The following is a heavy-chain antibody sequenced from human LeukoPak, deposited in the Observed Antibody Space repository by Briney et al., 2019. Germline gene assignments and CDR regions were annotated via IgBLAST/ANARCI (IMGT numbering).Heavy chain of an antibody. CDR1: GGSISSYY. Sequence: PSETLSLTCTVSGGSISSYYWSWIRQPPGKGLEWIGYIYYSGSTNYNPSLKSRVTISVDTSKNQFSLKLSSVTAADTAVYYCARSWYYGSGSYYDYWGQGTLVTVSS. V-gene: IGHV4-59*01. CDR3: ARSWYYGSGSYYDY. J-gene: IGHJ4*02. D-gene: IGHD3-10*01. CDR2: IYYSGST.